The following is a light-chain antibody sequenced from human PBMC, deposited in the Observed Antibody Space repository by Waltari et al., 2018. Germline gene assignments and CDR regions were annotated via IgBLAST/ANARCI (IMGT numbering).Light chain of an antibody. Sequence: EIVLTQSPGTLSLSPGARATLSCRASQSVSSSDLAWYQQKPGQAPRLLIYGPSSRATGIPDRFSGSGSGTDFTLTISRLEPEDFAVYYCQQYGSSPWTFGQGTKVEIK. CDR2: GPS. V-gene: IGKV3-20*01. CDR3: QQYGSSPWT. J-gene: IGKJ1*01. CDR1: QSVSSSD.